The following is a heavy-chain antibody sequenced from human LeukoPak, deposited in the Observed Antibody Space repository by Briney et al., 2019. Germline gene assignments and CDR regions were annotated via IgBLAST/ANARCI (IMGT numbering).Heavy chain of an antibody. CDR3: ASCPVAAALDAFDI. D-gene: IGHD6-13*01. J-gene: IGHJ3*02. CDR2: IIPIFGTA. V-gene: IGHV1-69*06. Sequence: ASVKVSCKASGGTFSSYAISWVRQAPGQGLEWMGGIIPIFGTANYAQKFQGRVTITADKSTSTAYMELSSLRSEDTAVYYCASCPVAAALDAFDIWGQGTMVTVSS. CDR1: GGTFSSYA.